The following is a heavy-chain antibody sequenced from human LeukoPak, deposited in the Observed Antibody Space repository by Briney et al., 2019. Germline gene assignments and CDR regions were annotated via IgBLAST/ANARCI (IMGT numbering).Heavy chain of an antibody. J-gene: IGHJ4*02. V-gene: IGHV3-23*01. Sequence: GGSLRLSCAASGFTFSSYWMHWVRQAPGKGLEWVSAISGSGGSTYYADSVKGRFTISRDNSKNTLYLQMNSLRAEDTAVYYCAKGGFYGDYGEDYWGQGTLVTVSS. CDR2: ISGSGGST. CDR1: GFTFSSYW. CDR3: AKGGFYGDYGEDY. D-gene: IGHD4-17*01.